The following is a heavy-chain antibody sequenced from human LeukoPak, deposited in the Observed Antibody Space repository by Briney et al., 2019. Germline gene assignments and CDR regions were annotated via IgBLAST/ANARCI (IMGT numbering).Heavy chain of an antibody. D-gene: IGHD1-26*01. CDR3: ARDRGNSIVGSDFDS. CDR1: GFTFSDYY. CDR2: ISSSGSTI. J-gene: IGHJ4*02. V-gene: IGHV3-11*04. Sequence: GGPLRLSCTVSGFTFSDYYMSWVRQAPGKGLEWVSYISSSGSTIYYADSVKGRFTISRDNAKNSVYLQMNSLRAEDTAVYYCARDRGNSIVGSDFDSWGQGTLVTVSS.